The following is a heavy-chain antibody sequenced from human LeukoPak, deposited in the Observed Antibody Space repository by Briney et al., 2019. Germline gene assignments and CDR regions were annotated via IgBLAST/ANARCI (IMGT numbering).Heavy chain of an antibody. J-gene: IGHJ3*02. Sequence: GGPLRLTCTASGFTFSSYAMSWVPQAPAKGLEWGSDINGSGGSTYYADSVKGRFTISRDDSKNTLCLQLNSLKTEDTAVYYCTTAPRGYCSGGSCSYAFDIWGQGAMVTVSS. V-gene: IGHV3-23*01. CDR2: INGSGGST. D-gene: IGHD2-15*01. CDR1: GFTFSSYA. CDR3: TTAPRGYCSGGSCSYAFDI.